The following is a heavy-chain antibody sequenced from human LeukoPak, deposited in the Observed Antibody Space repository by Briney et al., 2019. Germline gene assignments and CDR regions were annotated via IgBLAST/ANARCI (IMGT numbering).Heavy chain of an antibody. CDR3: ARFDDSSGYPLPIEAFDI. CDR2: ISAYNGDT. Sequence: ASVKVSCKASGYTFTGYYMHWVRQAPGQGLEWMGWISAYNGDTNYAQKLQGRVTMTTDTSTSTAYMELRSLRSDDTAVYYCARFDDSSGYPLPIEAFDIWGQGTMVTVSS. CDR1: GYTFTGYY. D-gene: IGHD3-22*01. J-gene: IGHJ3*02. V-gene: IGHV1-18*04.